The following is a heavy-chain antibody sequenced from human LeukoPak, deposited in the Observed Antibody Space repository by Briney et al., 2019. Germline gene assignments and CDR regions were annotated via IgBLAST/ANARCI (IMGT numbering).Heavy chain of an antibody. CDR2: ISAYNGNT. CDR3: ARSSRAGSTYYYGSGSPFDY. Sequence: GASVKVSCKASGYTFTSYGISWVRQAPGQGLEWMGWISAYNGNTNYAQKLQGRVTMTTDTSTSTAYMELRSLRSDDTAVYYCARSSRAGSTYYYGSGSPFDYWGQGTLVTVSS. J-gene: IGHJ4*02. V-gene: IGHV1-18*01. D-gene: IGHD3-10*01. CDR1: GYTFTSYG.